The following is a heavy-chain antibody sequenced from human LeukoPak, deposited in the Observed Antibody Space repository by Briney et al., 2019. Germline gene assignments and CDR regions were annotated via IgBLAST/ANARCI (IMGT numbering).Heavy chain of an antibody. D-gene: IGHD6-13*01. V-gene: IGHV4-59*01. Sequence: PSETLSLTCTVSGGSISCYYWSWIRQPPGKGLEWIGYIYYSGRTNYNPSLKSRVTISVDTSKNQFSLKLSSVTAADTAVYYCARDLGSSWYDAFDIWGQGTMVTVSS. CDR1: GGSISCYY. CDR2: IYYSGRT. J-gene: IGHJ3*02. CDR3: ARDLGSSWYDAFDI.